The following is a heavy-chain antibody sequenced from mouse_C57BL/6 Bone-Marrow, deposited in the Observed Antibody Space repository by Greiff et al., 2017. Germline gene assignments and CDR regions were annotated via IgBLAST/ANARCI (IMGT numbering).Heavy chain of an antibody. CDR2: IHPNSGST. J-gene: IGHJ1*03. V-gene: IGHV1-64*01. CDR3: ARSHYYGSSYPWYFDV. Sequence: VQLQQPGAELVKPGASVKLSCKASGYTFTSYWMHWVKQRPGQGLEWIGMIHPNSGSTNYNEKFKSKATLTVDKSSSTAYMQLSSLTSEDSAVYDCARSHYYGSSYPWYFDVWGTGTTVTVSS. CDR1: GYTFTSYW. D-gene: IGHD1-1*01.